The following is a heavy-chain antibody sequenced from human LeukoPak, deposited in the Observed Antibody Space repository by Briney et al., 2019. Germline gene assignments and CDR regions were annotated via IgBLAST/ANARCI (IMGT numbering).Heavy chain of an antibody. D-gene: IGHD5-24*01. J-gene: IGHJ4*02. Sequence: GGSLRLSCAASGFTFSTYWMTWVRQAPGKGLEWVANMKQDGSEKYYVDSVKGRFTISRDDAKNSLYLQMNSLSAEDTAIYYCARDRRDGYNVLDYWGQGTLVTVSS. CDR2: MKQDGSEK. V-gene: IGHV3-7*01. CDR3: ARDRRDGYNVLDY. CDR1: GFTFSTYW.